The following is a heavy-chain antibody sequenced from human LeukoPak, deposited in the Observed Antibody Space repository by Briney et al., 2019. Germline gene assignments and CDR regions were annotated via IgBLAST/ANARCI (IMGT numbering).Heavy chain of an antibody. Sequence: PGGXXXLXCAASGFTVRSNYMSWVRQAPGKGLEGGSVIYSGGTTDYADSVKGRFTISRDNSKNTLYLQMNSLRVEDTAVYYCSRGHYGDYDWGRGTLVTVSS. CDR2: IYSGGTT. CDR3: SRGHYGDYD. J-gene: IGHJ4*02. D-gene: IGHD4-17*01. V-gene: IGHV3-53*01. CDR1: GFTVRSNY.